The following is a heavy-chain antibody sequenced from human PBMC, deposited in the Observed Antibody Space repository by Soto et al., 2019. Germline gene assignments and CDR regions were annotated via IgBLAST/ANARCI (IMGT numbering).Heavy chain of an antibody. CDR3: ARGYDYDSGGYLFDY. V-gene: IGHV4-31*03. J-gene: IGHJ4*02. Sequence: SETLSLTCSDSGGSVSSNIYYWTWIRQHPGKGPEWIGHIYYSGSTYYNPSLKSRVTISLDMSKNQFSLKLTSVSAADTAVYYCARGYDYDSGGYLFDYWGQGTLVTVSS. CDR2: IYYSGST. D-gene: IGHD3-22*01. CDR1: GGSVSSNIYY.